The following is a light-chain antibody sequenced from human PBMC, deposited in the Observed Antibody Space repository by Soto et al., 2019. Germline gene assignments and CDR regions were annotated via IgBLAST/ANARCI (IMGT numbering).Light chain of an antibody. J-gene: IGKJ1*01. CDR3: QQRYSTPWT. Sequence: DIQMTQSPSSLSASVGDRVTITCRASQSISSYLNWYQQKPGKAPKXLIYAASSLQSGVPSRFSGSGSGTDFTLTISSLQPEDFATYYCQQRYSTPWTFGQGTKVDIK. CDR1: QSISSY. V-gene: IGKV1-39*01. CDR2: AAS.